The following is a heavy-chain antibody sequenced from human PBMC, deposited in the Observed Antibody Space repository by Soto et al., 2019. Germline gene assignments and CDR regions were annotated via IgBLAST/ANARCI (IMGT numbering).Heavy chain of an antibody. CDR3: ARVYCSTTTCYGYYSMDA. CDR2: INAGNGNT. D-gene: IGHD2-2*01. Sequence: ASVKVSCKASGYTFTNYAMHWVRQAPGQRLEWMGWINAGNGNTKYSQKVQGRVTIIRDTSASTAYMELSSLRSEDTAVYYCARVYCSTTTCYGYYSMDAWGQGTTVTVSS. V-gene: IGHV1-3*01. CDR1: GYTFTNYA. J-gene: IGHJ6*02.